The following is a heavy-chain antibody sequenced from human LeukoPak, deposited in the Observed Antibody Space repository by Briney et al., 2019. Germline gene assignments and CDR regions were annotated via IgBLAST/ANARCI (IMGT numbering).Heavy chain of an antibody. Sequence: SETLSLTCAVSGAPISSNNWWWSWVRQPPGKGLEWIGEIYHSGSTNYNPSLKSRVTMSVDKSKNQFSLKLSSVAAADTAVYYCASAEPRGIIWYPYWGQGTLVTVSS. D-gene: IGHD6-13*01. CDR2: IYHSGST. CDR1: GAPISSNNW. CDR3: ASAEPRGIIWYPY. J-gene: IGHJ4*02. V-gene: IGHV4-4*02.